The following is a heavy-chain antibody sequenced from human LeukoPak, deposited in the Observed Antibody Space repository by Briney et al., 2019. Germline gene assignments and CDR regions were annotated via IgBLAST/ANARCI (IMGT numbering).Heavy chain of an antibody. J-gene: IGHJ4*02. CDR1: GYTFTSCC. V-gene: IGHV1-46*01. CDR2: INPSGGST. CDR3: AREHSSGWYSH. Sequence: ASVTVSCKASGYTFTSCCMHWVGQAPAQGLEWMGMINPSGGSTSYAQKFQGRVTMTRDTSTSTVYMELSSLRSEDTAVYYCAREHSSGWYSHWGQGTLVTVSS. D-gene: IGHD6-19*01.